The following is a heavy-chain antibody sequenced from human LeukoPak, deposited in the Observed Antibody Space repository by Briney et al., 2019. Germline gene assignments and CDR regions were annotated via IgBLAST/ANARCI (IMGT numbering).Heavy chain of an antibody. CDR2: IIPMFGTE. Sequence: ASVRVSCKASGGTFSSYGISWVRQAPGQGLEWMGGIIPMFGTENYAQKFQGRVRISTDASTNTAFMEPSGLRSEDMAMYYCARMGNVYSNYADHWGQGTLVTVSS. D-gene: IGHD4-11*01. J-gene: IGHJ5*02. CDR1: GGTFSSYG. CDR3: ARMGNVYSNYADH. V-gene: IGHV1-69*05.